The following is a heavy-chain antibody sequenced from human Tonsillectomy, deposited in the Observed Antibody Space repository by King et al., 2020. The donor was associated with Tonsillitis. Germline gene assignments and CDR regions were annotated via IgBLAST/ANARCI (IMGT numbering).Heavy chain of an antibody. Sequence: VQLVESGAEVKKPGASVKVSCKASGYTFTGHYMHWVRQAPGQGLEWMGWINPNSGGTNYAQKFQGRVTMTRDTSLSTAYMELSRLRSDDTAVYYCARDKEVPAAMGFHYGMDVWGQGTTVTVSS. J-gene: IGHJ6*02. CDR1: GYTFTGHY. V-gene: IGHV1-2*02. CDR2: INPNSGGT. D-gene: IGHD2-2*01. CDR3: ARDKEVPAAMGFHYGMDV.